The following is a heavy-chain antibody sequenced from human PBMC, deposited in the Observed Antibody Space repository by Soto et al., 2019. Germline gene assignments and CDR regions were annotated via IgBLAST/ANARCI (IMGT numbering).Heavy chain of an antibody. V-gene: IGHV3-13*01. CDR3: AKGRIRTVAGKGYWFDP. Sequence: EVQLVESGGGLVQPGGSLRLSCAASGFTFSSYDMHWVRQATGKGLEWVSAIGTAGDTYYPGSVKGRFTISRENAKNSLYLQMNSLRAEDTAVYYCAKGRIRTVAGKGYWFDPWGQGTLVTVSS. D-gene: IGHD6-19*01. J-gene: IGHJ5*02. CDR2: IGTAGDT. CDR1: GFTFSSYD.